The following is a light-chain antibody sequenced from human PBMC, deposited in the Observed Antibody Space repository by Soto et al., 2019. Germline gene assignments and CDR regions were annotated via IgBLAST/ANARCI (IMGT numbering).Light chain of an antibody. J-gene: IGKJ2*01. Sequence: DIQMTQSPSSLSASVGDRVTITCRARQSISSYLNWYQQKPGKAPKLLIYAASSLQSGIPPRFSGSGSGTDFTLTISSLQPEDFATYYCQHSYSGRYTFGQGTKLEIK. V-gene: IGKV1-39*01. CDR3: QHSYSGRYT. CDR1: QSISSY. CDR2: AAS.